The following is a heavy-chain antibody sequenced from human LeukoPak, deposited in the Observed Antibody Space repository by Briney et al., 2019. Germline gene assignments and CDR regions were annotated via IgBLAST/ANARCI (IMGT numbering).Heavy chain of an antibody. V-gene: IGHV3-74*01. CDR2: INDDGRAT. CDR1: GFTFSNYW. J-gene: IGHJ4*02. Sequence: GGSLRLSCAASGFTFSNYWMHWVRRVPGKGLVWVSRINDDGRATFYADSVKGRFTISRDNAKNTLFLQINSLRAEDTAVYYCAREILAPGKTHDYWGQGTLVTVSS. CDR3: AREILAPGKTHDY.